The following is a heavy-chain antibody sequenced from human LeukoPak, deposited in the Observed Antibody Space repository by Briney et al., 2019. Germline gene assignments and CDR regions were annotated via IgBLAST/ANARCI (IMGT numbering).Heavy chain of an antibody. V-gene: IGHV3-48*01. CDR1: GFTFTIFG. CDR3: AKDRVDTASYFDY. J-gene: IGHJ4*02. CDR2: IDARSGIT. Sequence: PGGSLRLSCATSGFTFTIFGINWLRQAPGKGPEWVSYIDARSGITYYADSVQGRFTISRDNSKNTLYLQMNSLRAEDTAVYYCAKDRVDTASYFDYWGQGTLVTVSS. D-gene: IGHD5-18*01.